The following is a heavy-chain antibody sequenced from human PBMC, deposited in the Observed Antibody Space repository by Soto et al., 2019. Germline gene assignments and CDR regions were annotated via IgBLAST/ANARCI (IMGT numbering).Heavy chain of an antibody. CDR3: AKENDGMDV. CDR2: VSYDGRNK. CDR1: GFTFSSYA. J-gene: IGHJ6*02. D-gene: IGHD3-16*01. Sequence: QVQLVESGGGVVQPGRSLRLSCAASGFTFSSYAMHWVRQAPGKGLEWVAVVSYDGRNKYYVDSVKGRFTISRDNSKDTVYLQMNSRRTEDTAVYYCAKENDGMDVWGQGTTVTVSS. V-gene: IGHV3-30*18.